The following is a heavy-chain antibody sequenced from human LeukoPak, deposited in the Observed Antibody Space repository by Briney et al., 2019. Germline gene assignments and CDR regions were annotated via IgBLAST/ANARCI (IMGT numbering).Heavy chain of an antibody. Sequence: PSATLSLTCAVYGGSFSGYSWCWIRQPPGKGLEWIGEINHSGSTNYNPSLKSRVTISVDTSKNQFSLKLSSVTAADTAVYYCARVPADYDSSGYYRRGLFDYWGQGTLVTVSS. CDR2: INHSGST. J-gene: IGHJ4*02. CDR3: ARVPADYDSSGYYRRGLFDY. V-gene: IGHV4-34*01. CDR1: GGSFSGYS. D-gene: IGHD3-22*01.